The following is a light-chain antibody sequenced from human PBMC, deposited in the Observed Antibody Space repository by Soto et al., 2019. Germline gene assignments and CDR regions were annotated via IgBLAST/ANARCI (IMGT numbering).Light chain of an antibody. CDR1: QSISSW. J-gene: IGKJ4*01. CDR2: KAS. Sequence: DIQMTQSPSTLSASVGDRVTITCRASQSISSWLAWYQQKPGKAPKPLIYKASSLESGVPSRFSGSGAGTEFTLTISSLQPDDFATYYCQQYNSYLLTFGGGTKVEIK. CDR3: QQYNSYLLT. V-gene: IGKV1-5*03.